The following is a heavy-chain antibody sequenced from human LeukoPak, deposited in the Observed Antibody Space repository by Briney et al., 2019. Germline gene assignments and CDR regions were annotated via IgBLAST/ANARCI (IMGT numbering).Heavy chain of an antibody. V-gene: IGHV3-20*04. CDR3: AKGGWFGELLFDY. CDR2: INWNGGST. D-gene: IGHD3-10*01. Sequence: GGSLRLSCAASGFTFDDYGMSWVRQAPGKGLGWVSGINWNGGSTGYADSVKGRFTISRDNARNSLYLQMNSLRAEDTALYYCAKGGWFGELLFDYWGQGTRVTVSS. J-gene: IGHJ4*02. CDR1: GFTFDDYG.